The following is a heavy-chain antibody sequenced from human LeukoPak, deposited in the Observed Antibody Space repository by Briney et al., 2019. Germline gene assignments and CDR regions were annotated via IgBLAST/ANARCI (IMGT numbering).Heavy chain of an antibody. Sequence: GESLKISCKGSGYSFTSYWIGWVRQMPGKGLEWMGIIYPGDSDTRYSPSFHGQVNISVDKSISTAYLQWSSLKASDTAIYYCARRIYYDSSGYGLDYWGQGILVTVSS. V-gene: IGHV5-51*01. D-gene: IGHD3-22*01. J-gene: IGHJ4*02. CDR2: IYPGDSDT. CDR1: GYSFTSYW. CDR3: ARRIYYDSSGYGLDY.